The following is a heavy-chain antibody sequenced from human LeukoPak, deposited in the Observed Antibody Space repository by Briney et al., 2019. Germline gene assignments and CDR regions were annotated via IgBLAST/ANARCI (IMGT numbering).Heavy chain of an antibody. D-gene: IGHD3-10*01. CDR3: ARGRRTHNSPNHKGSDFDY. J-gene: IGHJ4*02. Sequence: PGGSLRLSCAASGFTVSSNYMSWVRQAPGKGLEWGSVIYSGGSTYYADSVKGRFTISRDNSKNTLYLQMNSLRAEDTAVYYCARGRRTHNSPNHKGSDFDYWGQGTLVTVSP. CDR1: GFTVSSNY. CDR2: IYSGGST. V-gene: IGHV3-53*01.